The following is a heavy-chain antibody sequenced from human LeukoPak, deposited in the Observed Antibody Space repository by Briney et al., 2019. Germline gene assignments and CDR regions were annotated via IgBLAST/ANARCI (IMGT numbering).Heavy chain of an antibody. D-gene: IGHD5-18*01. CDR1: GFTFSSYW. J-gene: IGHJ3*02. Sequence: AGGSLRLSCAASGFTFSSYWMSWVRQAPGKGLEWVADIKQDGSEKYYVDSVKGRFTISRDNAKNSLYLQMNSLRAEDTAVYYCARGYSYADDAFDIWGQGTMVTVSS. V-gene: IGHV3-7*01. CDR2: IKQDGSEK. CDR3: ARGYSYADDAFDI.